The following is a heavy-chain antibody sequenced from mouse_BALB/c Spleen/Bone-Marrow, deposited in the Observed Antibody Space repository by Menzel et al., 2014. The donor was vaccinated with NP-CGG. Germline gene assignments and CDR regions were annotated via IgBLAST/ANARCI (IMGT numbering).Heavy chain of an antibody. CDR3: ARTYFDC. CDR1: GYTFTSYW. Sequence: QVQLQQSGAELVMPGASVKLSCKASGYTFTSYWMHWVKQRPGQGLEWIGEINPSNGRTNYNEKFKSKATLTVDKSSSTAYMQLSSLTSEDSAVCYCARTYFDCWGQGTTLTVSS. V-gene: IGHV1S81*02. CDR2: INPSNGRT. J-gene: IGHJ2*01.